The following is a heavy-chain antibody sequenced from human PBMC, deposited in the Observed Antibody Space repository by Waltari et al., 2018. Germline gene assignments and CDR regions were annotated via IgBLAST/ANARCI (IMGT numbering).Heavy chain of an antibody. V-gene: IGHV4-39*01. CDR2: IYYSGST. J-gene: IGHJ4*02. CDR3: ARLLRVLTHFDY. Sequence: QLQLQESGPGLVKPSETLSLTCTVSGGSISSSSYYWGWTRQPPGKGLEWIGSIYYSGSTYYNPSLKSRVTISVDTSKNQFSLKLSSVTAADTAVYYCARLLRVLTHFDYWGQGTLVTVSS. D-gene: IGHD3-9*01. CDR1: GGSISSSSYY.